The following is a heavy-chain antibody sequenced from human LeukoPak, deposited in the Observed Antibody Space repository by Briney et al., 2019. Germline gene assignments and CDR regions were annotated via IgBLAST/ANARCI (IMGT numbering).Heavy chain of an antibody. J-gene: IGHJ4*02. CDR1: GFPFSCFA. V-gene: IGHV3-64D*09. CDR3: GKSPHASSSYFDY. CDR2: IYSNGDIT. Sequence: SGGSLRLSCSASGFPFSCFAMHWLRQAPGKGLEYVSTIYSNGDITGYADSVKGRFTICRDSYKNTLYLHMSSLRAEDTAVYDCGKSPHASSSYFDYWGEGTLVSVPS. D-gene: IGHD6-19*01.